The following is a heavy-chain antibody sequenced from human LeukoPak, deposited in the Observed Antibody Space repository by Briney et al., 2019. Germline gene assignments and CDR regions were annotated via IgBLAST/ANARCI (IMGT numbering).Heavy chain of an antibody. Sequence: ASVKVSCKASGYTFTGYYMHWVRQAPRQGLEWMGWINPNSGGTNYAQKFQGRVTMTRDTSISTAYMELSRLRSDDTAVYYCARTDYYDSSGYRNWGQGTLVTVSS. CDR3: ARTDYYDSSGYRN. D-gene: IGHD3-22*01. J-gene: IGHJ4*02. CDR2: INPNSGGT. CDR1: GYTFTGYY. V-gene: IGHV1-2*02.